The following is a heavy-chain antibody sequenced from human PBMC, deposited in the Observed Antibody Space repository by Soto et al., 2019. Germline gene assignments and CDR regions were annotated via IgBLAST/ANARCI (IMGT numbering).Heavy chain of an antibody. V-gene: IGHV4-31*03. CDR1: GDSINNGGYY. D-gene: IGHD4-17*01. CDR3: ARLSEDGDHVKPFDA. CDR2: IYYRGNT. J-gene: IGHJ4*02. Sequence: QVQLQESGPGLVKTSQTLSLTCTVSGDSINNGGYYWSWVRQYSGEGLEWIGYIYYRGNTYYNPSLKNRVNISLDTAKRQFSLKLSSVTAADTAVYYCARLSEDGDHVKPFDAWCQGTLVTVSS.